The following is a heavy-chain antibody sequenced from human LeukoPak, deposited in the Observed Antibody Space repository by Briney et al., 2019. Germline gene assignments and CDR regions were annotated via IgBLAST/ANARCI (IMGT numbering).Heavy chain of an antibody. CDR2: IYTSGST. CDR1: GGSISSYY. D-gene: IGHD3-22*01. V-gene: IGHV4-4*07. Sequence: SETLSLTCTVSGGSISSYYWSWIRQPAGKGLEWIGRIYTSGSTNYNPSLKSRVTMSVDTSKNQFSLKLSSVTAADTAVYYCARDQGDYYDSSGYYYSPYYFDYWGQGTLVTVSS. CDR3: ARDQGDYYDSSGYYYSPYYFDY. J-gene: IGHJ4*02.